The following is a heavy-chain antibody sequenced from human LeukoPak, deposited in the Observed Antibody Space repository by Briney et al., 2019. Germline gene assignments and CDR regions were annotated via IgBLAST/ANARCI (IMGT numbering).Heavy chain of an antibody. Sequence: ASVKVSCKAAGYSFVSYYMHWVRQAPGQGREWMGIINPSGGGTTYAQKFQGRVTVTMDTATRTIYMDLSSLRSDDTAVYYCARGDRLPGYSAPVGDYWGQGTLVTVSS. CDR2: INPSGGGT. V-gene: IGHV1-46*01. J-gene: IGHJ4*02. CDR3: ARGDRLPGYSAPVGDY. CDR1: GYSFVSYY. D-gene: IGHD3-9*01.